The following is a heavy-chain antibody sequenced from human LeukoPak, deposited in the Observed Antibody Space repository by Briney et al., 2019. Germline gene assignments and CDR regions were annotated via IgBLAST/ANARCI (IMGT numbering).Heavy chain of an antibody. CDR2: IYYSGPT. CDR3: ARRRHDRETS. Sequence: PSETLSLTCSVSGGSISDTSYYWGWVRQPPGKGLEWIGNIYYSGPTYYNPSLKSQATITVDTSKNQFSLKLYSVTASDAARYNCARRRHDRETSWGQGTLVTVSS. J-gene: IGHJ4*02. D-gene: IGHD1-14*01. CDR1: GGSISDTSYY. V-gene: IGHV4-39*01.